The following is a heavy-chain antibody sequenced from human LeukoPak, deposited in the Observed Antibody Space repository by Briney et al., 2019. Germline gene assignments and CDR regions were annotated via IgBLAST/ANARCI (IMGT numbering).Heavy chain of an antibody. J-gene: IGHJ5*02. CDR1: GFTFSRSG. Sequence: GGSLRLSCAASGFTFSRSGMHWVRQAPGKGLEWVAFIQSDGSTKAYADSVKGRFASSSDNFNNTVDLQMNSLRVDDTAMYDCAKENSRVTIGGGIWFDPWGQGTLVTVSS. V-gene: IGHV3-30*02. CDR2: IQSDGSTK. D-gene: IGHD2-15*01. CDR3: AKENSRVTIGGGIWFDP.